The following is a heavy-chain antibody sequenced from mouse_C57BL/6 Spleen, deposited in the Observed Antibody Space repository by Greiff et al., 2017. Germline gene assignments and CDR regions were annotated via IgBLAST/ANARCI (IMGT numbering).Heavy chain of an antibody. CDR3: ARHANYYGSSPAWFAY. CDR2: FYPGSGSI. V-gene: IGHV1-62-2*01. J-gene: IGHJ3*01. D-gene: IGHD1-1*01. Sequence: QVQLKESGAELVKPGASVKLSCKASGYTFTEYTIHWVKQRSGQGLEWIGWFYPGSGSIKYNEKFKDKATLTADKSSSTVYMELSRLTSEDSVVYFCARHANYYGSSPAWFAYWGQGTLVTVSA. CDR1: GYTFTEYT.